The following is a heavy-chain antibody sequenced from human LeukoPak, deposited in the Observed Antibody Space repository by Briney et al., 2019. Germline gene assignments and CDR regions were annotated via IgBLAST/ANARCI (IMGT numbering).Heavy chain of an antibody. J-gene: IGHJ4*02. CDR3: ARGRYSYEGY. CDR1: GGSISSYY. Sequence: SETLSLTCTVSGGSISSYYWSWIRQPPGKGLEWIGYIYYSGSTNYNPSLKSRVTISVDTSKNQFSLKLSSVTAADTAVYYCARGRYSYEGYWGQGTLVTVSS. CDR2: IYYSGST. V-gene: IGHV4-59*01. D-gene: IGHD5-18*01.